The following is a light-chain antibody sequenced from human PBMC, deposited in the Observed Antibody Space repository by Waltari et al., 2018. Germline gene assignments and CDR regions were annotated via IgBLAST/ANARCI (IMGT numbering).Light chain of an antibody. Sequence: EIVLTQSPATLSLSPGERATLSCRASQSVTTSLAWYQQTPGQAPRLLIFDASDRATGVPARFSGSGSGTDFTLTISSLEPEDFAVYFCHQRTSWPLTFGGGTQVEFK. V-gene: IGKV3-11*01. CDR2: DAS. CDR1: QSVTTS. CDR3: HQRTSWPLT. J-gene: IGKJ4*01.